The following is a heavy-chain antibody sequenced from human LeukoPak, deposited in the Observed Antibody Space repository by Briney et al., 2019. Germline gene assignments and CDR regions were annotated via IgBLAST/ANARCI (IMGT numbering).Heavy chain of an antibody. CDR1: GFTFSNAW. CDR3: TCTTDFWRGYYRDY. J-gene: IGHJ4*02. V-gene: IGHV3-15*01. Sequence: GGSLRLSCAASGFTFSNAWMSWVRQAPGEGLEWVGRIKRKTDGGTTEYAAPVKGRFTISRDDSKNTLYLQINSLKTEDTAVYYCTCTTDFWRGYYRDYWGQGTLVTVSS. D-gene: IGHD3-3*01. CDR2: IKRKTDGGTT.